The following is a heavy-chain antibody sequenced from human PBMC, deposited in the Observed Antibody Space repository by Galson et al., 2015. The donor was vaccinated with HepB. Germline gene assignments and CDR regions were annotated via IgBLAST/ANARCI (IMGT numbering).Heavy chain of an antibody. J-gene: IGHJ6*02. CDR3: ARGYCSSGSCYSIGYYYYAMDV. CDR1: GGTFTNYG. D-gene: IGHD2-15*01. CDR2: IVPIFDTA. Sequence: SVKVSCKASGGTFTNYGFSWVRRAPGQGPEWMGGIVPIFDTANYAQKFQGRLTISADKSTSTVYMELTSLRSEDTALYYCARGYCSSGSCYSIGYYYYAMDVWGQGTTVIVSS. V-gene: IGHV1-69*06.